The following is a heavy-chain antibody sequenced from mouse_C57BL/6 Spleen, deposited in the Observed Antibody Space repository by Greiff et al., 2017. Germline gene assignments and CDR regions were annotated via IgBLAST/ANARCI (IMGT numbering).Heavy chain of an antibody. CDR2: IYPGDGDT. Sequence: VQLQQSGAELVKPGASVKISCKASGYAFSSYWMNWVKQRPGKGLEWIGQIYPGDGDTNYNGKFKGKATLTADKSSSTAYMQLSSLTSEDSAVYVCARSGTTVVVDWYCDVWGTGTTVTVSS. CDR1: GYAFSSYW. V-gene: IGHV1-80*01. D-gene: IGHD1-1*01. J-gene: IGHJ1*03. CDR3: ARSGTTVVVDWYCDV.